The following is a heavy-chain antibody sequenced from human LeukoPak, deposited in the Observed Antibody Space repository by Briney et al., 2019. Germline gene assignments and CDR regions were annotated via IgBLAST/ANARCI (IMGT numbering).Heavy chain of an antibody. CDR2: ISGSGGST. J-gene: IGHJ4*02. CDR1: GFTFSSYA. V-gene: IGHV3-23*01. CDR3: AKSRYGSGSYYNAMAY. D-gene: IGHD3-10*01. Sequence: GGSLRLSCAASGFTFSSYAMSWVRQAPGKGLEWVSGISGSGGSTYYADSVKGRFTISRDNSKNRLYLQMNSLRAEDTAVYYCAKSRYGSGSYYNAMAYWGQGTLVTVSS.